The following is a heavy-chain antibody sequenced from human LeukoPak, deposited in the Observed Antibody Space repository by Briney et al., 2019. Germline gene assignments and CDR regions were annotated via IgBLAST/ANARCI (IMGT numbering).Heavy chain of an antibody. CDR1: GGSIRSYY. D-gene: IGHD4-17*01. CDR2: IYYSGST. V-gene: IGHV4-59*01. J-gene: IGHJ3*02. CDR3: ARFGYGDYDAFDI. Sequence: PSETLSLTCTVSGGSIRSYYWSWIRQPPGKGLEWIGYIYYSGSTNYNPSLKSRVTISVDTSKNQFSLKLNSVTAADTAVYYCARFGYGDYDAFDIWGQGTMVTVSS.